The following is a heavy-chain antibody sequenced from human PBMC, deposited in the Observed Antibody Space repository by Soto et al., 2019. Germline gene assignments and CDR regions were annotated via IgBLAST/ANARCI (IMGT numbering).Heavy chain of an antibody. CDR3: ARDTVPYYYYYMDV. V-gene: IGHV1-3*01. CDR2: INAGNGNT. Sequence: ASVKVSCKASGYTFTSYAIHWVRQAPGQRLEWMGWINAGNGNTKYSQKFQGRVTITRDTSASTAYMELSSLRSEDTAVYYCARDTVPYYYYYMDVWGKGTTVTVSS. J-gene: IGHJ6*03. D-gene: IGHD4-17*01. CDR1: GYTFTSYA.